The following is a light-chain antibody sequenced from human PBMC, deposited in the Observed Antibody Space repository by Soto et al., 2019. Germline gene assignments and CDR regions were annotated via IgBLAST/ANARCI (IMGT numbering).Light chain of an antibody. Sequence: SSELTQPPSVSVSPGQTASITCSGDKLGNKYASWYQQKPGQSPVLVIYQDSKRPSGIPERFSGSNSGNTATLTISGTQAMDEADYYCQAWDSSTAVFGGGTKVTVL. CDR1: KLGNKY. CDR2: QDS. CDR3: QAWDSSTAV. J-gene: IGLJ2*01. V-gene: IGLV3-1*01.